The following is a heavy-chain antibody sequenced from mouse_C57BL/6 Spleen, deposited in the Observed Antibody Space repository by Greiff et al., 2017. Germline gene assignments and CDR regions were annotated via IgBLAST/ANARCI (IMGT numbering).Heavy chain of an antibody. J-gene: IGHJ2*01. CDR2: IDPETGGT. CDR1: GYTFTDYE. V-gene: IGHV1-15*01. CDR3: TTYYGSSYAG. D-gene: IGHD1-1*01. Sequence: QVQLQQSGAELVRPGASVTLSCKASGYTFTDYEMHWVKQTPVHGLEWIGAIDPETGGTAYNQKFKGKAILTADKSSSTAYMELRSLTSDDSAVYYCTTYYGSSYAGWGQGTTLTVSS.